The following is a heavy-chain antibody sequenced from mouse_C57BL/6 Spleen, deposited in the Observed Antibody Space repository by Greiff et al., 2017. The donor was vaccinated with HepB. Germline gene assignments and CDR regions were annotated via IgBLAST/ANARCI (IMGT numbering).Heavy chain of an antibody. Sequence: DVQLVESGGGLVQPGGSLSLSCAASGFTFTDYYMSWVRQPPGKALEWLGFIRNKANGYTTEYSASVKGRFTISRDNSQSILYLQMNALRAEDSATYYCARSTTVVATPWYFDVWGTGTTVTVSS. CDR1: GFTFTDYY. D-gene: IGHD1-1*01. V-gene: IGHV7-3*01. CDR3: ARSTTVVATPWYFDV. J-gene: IGHJ1*03. CDR2: IRNKANGYTT.